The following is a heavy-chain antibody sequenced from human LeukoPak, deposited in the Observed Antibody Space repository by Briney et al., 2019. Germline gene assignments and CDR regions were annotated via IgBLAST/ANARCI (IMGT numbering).Heavy chain of an antibody. J-gene: IGHJ4*02. CDR1: GFTFSSYA. Sequence: GGSLRLSCAASGFTFSSYAMSWVRQAPGKGLEWVSAISGSGGSTYYADSVKGRFTISRDNSKNTLYLQMNSLRAEDTAVYYCTTDLMVYAVFDYWGQGTLVTVSS. V-gene: IGHV3-23*01. D-gene: IGHD2-8*01. CDR2: ISGSGGST. CDR3: TTDLMVYAVFDY.